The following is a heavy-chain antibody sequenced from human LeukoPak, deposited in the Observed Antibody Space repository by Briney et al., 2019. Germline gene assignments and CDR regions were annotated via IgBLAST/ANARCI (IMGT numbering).Heavy chain of an antibody. CDR2: INHSGST. D-gene: IGHD3-3*01. V-gene: IGHV4-34*01. Sequence: SETLSLTCAVYGGSFSGYYWSWIRQPPGKGLEWIGEINHSGSTNYNPSLKSRVTISVDTSKNQFSLKLSSVTAADTAVYYCARRGYYDFWSGYRDAFDIWGQGTMVTVSS. CDR1: GGSFSGYY. CDR3: ARRGYYDFWSGYRDAFDI. J-gene: IGHJ3*02.